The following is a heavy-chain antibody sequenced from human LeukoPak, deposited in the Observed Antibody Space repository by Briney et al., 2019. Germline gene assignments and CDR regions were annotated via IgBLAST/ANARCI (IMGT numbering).Heavy chain of an antibody. V-gene: IGHV4-59*01. CDR3: ATSGSSSDAFDI. D-gene: IGHD1-26*01. CDR2: IYYSGST. Sequence: NSSETLSLTCTVSGGSISSYYWSWIRQPPGKGLEWIGYIYYSGSTNYNPSLKSRVTISVDTSKNQFSLKLSSVTAADTAVYYCATSGSSSDAFDIWGQGTMVTVSS. CDR1: GGSISSYY. J-gene: IGHJ3*02.